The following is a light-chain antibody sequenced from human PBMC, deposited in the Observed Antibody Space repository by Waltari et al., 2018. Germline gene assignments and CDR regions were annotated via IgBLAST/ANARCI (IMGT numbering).Light chain of an antibody. J-gene: IGKJ4*01. CDR2: EAS. CDR1: QSLVHTDGKAY. V-gene: IGKV2D-29*02. CDR3: MHSIDFPLT. Sequence: DIVMTQTPSSLSVTLGQPASISCKSSQSLVHTDGKAYLYWYLQRPGQSPQLLIYEASNRFSGGPERFSGSGSGTDFTLKISRVEAEDLGLYYCMHSIDFPLTFGGGTRVEIK.